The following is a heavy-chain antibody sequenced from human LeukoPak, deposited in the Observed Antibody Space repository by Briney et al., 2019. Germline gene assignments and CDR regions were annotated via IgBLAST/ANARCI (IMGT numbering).Heavy chain of an antibody. CDR2: IYSGGST. CDR3: ARVLLNYGDSPFDY. D-gene: IGHD4-17*01. J-gene: IGHJ4*02. Sequence: GGSLRLSCAASGFTVSSNYMSWVRQAPGKGLEWVSVIYSGGSTYYADSVKGRFTISRDNSKNTLYLQMNSLRAEDTAVYYCARVLLNYGDSPFDYWGQGTLVTVSS. CDR1: GFTVSSNY. V-gene: IGHV3-53*01.